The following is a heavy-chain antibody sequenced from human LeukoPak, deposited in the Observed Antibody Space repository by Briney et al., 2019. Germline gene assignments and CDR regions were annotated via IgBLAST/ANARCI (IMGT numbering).Heavy chain of an antibody. D-gene: IGHD4-17*01. Sequence: PSETLSLTCAVYGGSFSGYYWSWIRQPPGKGLEWIGEINHSGSTNYNPSLKSRVTISVDTSKNQFSLKLSSVTAADTAVYYCARGDYGDYFPVDVWGKGTTVTISS. V-gene: IGHV4-34*01. CDR1: GGSFSGYY. CDR2: INHSGST. J-gene: IGHJ6*04. CDR3: ARGDYGDYFPVDV.